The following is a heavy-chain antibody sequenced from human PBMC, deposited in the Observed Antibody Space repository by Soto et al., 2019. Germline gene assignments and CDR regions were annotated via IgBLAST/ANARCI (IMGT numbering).Heavy chain of an antibody. CDR2: ISSSSSYI. CDR1: GFTFSSYS. Sequence: EVQLVESGGGLVKPGGSLRLSCAASGFTFSSYSMNWVRQAPGKGLEWVSSISSSSSYIYYADSVKGRFTISRDNAKNSLYRQMNSLRAEDTAVYYCARVISGWYFGMDGWGQGTTVTGSS. J-gene: IGHJ6*02. D-gene: IGHD6-19*01. V-gene: IGHV3-21*01. CDR3: ARVISGWYFGMDG.